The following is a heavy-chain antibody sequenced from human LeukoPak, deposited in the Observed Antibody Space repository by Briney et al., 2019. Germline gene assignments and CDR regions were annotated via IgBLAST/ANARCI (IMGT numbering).Heavy chain of an antibody. Sequence: PGGSLRLSCAASGFTFSSYWMSWVRQAPGKGLEWVANIKQDGGEKCYVDSVKGRFTISRDNAKNSLYLQMNSLRAEDTAVYYCARAFWSGWYPWAFDIWGQGTMVTVSS. CDR3: ARAFWSGWYPWAFDI. CDR1: GFTFSSYW. V-gene: IGHV3-7*03. CDR2: IKQDGGEK. D-gene: IGHD6-19*01. J-gene: IGHJ3*02.